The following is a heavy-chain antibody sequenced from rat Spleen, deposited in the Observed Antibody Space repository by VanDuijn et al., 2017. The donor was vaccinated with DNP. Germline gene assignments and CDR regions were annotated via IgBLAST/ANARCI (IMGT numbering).Heavy chain of an antibody. CDR2: ITHGGGTT. CDR1: GFSFSYYY. Sequence: EVQLVESGGGLVQPGRSLKLSCAASGFSFSYYYMAWVRQTPKKGLEWVATITHGGGTTYYRDSVKGRFTISRDNADSTLYLQMDSLRSEDSATYYCTIDSYNSPFAYWGQGTLVSVSS. J-gene: IGHJ3*01. V-gene: IGHV5-20*01. D-gene: IGHD1-5*01. CDR3: TIDSYNSPFAY.